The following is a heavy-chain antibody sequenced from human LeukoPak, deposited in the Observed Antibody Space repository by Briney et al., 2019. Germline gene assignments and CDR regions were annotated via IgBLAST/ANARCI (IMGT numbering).Heavy chain of an antibody. J-gene: IGHJ4*02. CDR2: ISGSGDNT. CDR3: TQGVSDRGDFYS. V-gene: IGHV3-23*01. Sequence: GGSLRLSCAASGFTFSGYSMNWVRQAPGKGLEWVSSISGSGDNTYYADSVKGRFTISRDNFRNTLYLQMSSLRAEDTAVYYCTQGVSDRGDFYSWGQGTLVTVSS. D-gene: IGHD5/OR15-5a*01. CDR1: GFTFSGYS.